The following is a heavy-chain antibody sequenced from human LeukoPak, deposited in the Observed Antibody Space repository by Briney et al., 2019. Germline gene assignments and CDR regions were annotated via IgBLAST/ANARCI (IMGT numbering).Heavy chain of an antibody. CDR2: IIPIFGTA. CDR3: ARVSGPMNFDY. CDR1: GFTFSSYA. V-gene: IGHV1-69*01. Sequence: GGSLRLSCAASGFTFSSYAISWVRQAPGQGLEWMGGIIPIFGTANYAQKFQGRVTITADESTSTAYMELSSLRSEDTAVYYCARVSGPMNFDYWGQGTLVTVSS. J-gene: IGHJ4*02. D-gene: IGHD1-26*01.